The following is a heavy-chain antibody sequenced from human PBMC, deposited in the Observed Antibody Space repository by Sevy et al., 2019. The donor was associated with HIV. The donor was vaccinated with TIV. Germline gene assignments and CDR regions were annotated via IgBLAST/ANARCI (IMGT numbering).Heavy chain of an antibody. D-gene: IGHD3-3*01. CDR3: AKAVLRFLEWLLFFDY. V-gene: IGHV3-23*01. CDR2: ISGGGGST. Sequence: GGSLRLSCAASGFTFSSYAMSWVRQAPGKGLEWVSAISGGGGSTYYADSVKGRFTISRDNSKNTLYLQMNSLRAEDTAVYYCAKAVLRFLEWLLFFDYWGQGTLVTVSS. J-gene: IGHJ4*02. CDR1: GFTFSSYA.